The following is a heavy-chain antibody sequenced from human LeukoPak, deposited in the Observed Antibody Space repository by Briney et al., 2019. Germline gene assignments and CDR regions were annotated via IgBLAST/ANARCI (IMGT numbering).Heavy chain of an antibody. Sequence: ASVKVSCKASGYTFTTYNINWVRQPPGQGLEWMGCTSGYNGNTNYAQKLQGRVTMTTDTSASTAYMELRSLKSDDTAVYYCASLKNYYDSSGYLVTDAFDILGQGTMVTVSS. CDR1: GYTFTTYN. CDR2: TSGYNGNT. CDR3: ASLKNYYDSSGYLVTDAFDI. V-gene: IGHV1-18*01. D-gene: IGHD3-22*01. J-gene: IGHJ3*02.